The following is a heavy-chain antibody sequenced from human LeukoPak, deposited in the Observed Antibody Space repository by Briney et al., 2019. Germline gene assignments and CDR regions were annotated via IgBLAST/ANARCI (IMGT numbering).Heavy chain of an antibody. Sequence: SGGSLRLSCAASGFTFDDYGMSWVRQAPGKGLEWVAGINWNGGSTGYADSVKGRFTISRDNAKNSLYLQMNSLRAEDTALYYCARASYGDYEDYWGQGTLVTVSS. CDR1: GFTFDDYG. D-gene: IGHD4-17*01. J-gene: IGHJ4*02. CDR2: INWNGGST. CDR3: ARASYGDYEDY. V-gene: IGHV3-20*04.